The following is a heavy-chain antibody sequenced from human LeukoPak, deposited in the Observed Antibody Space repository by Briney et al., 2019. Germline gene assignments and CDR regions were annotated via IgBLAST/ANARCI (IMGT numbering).Heavy chain of an antibody. V-gene: IGHV3-7*01. CDR3: ARTFYYGSGSLYYFDY. Sequence: GGSLRLSCAASGFTFSSYWMSWVRQAPGKGLEWVANIKQDGSEKYYVDYVKGRFPISRDNAKNSLYLQMNSLRAEDTDVYYCARTFYYGSGSLYYFDYWGQGTLVTVSS. J-gene: IGHJ4*02. CDR1: GFTFSSYW. CDR2: IKQDGSEK. D-gene: IGHD3-10*01.